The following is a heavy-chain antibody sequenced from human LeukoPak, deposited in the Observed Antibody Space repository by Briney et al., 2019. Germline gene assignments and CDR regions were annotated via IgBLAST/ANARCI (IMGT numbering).Heavy chain of an antibody. J-gene: IGHJ4*02. D-gene: IGHD3-22*01. CDR2: IYWDDDK. CDR3: AHYSYYDSSGYYLDY. CDR1: GFSLSTSGVG. Sequence: SGPTLVKPTQTLTLTCTFSGFSLSTSGVGVDWIRQPPGKALEWLALIYWDDDKRYSPSLKSRLTITKDTSKNQVVLTMTNMDPVDTATYYCAHYSYYDSSGYYLDYWGQGTLVTVSS. V-gene: IGHV2-5*02.